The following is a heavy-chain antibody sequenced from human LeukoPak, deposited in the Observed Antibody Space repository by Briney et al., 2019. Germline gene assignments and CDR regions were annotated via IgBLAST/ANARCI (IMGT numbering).Heavy chain of an antibody. CDR2: ISYSGST. J-gene: IGHJ6*03. V-gene: IGHV4-39*01. CDR1: GGSISSSSYY. D-gene: IGHD3-10*01. Sequence: SETLSLTCTVSGGSISSSSYYWAWIRQPPGKGLEWIGTISYSGSTYYNPSLKSRVTISVDTSKNQFSLKLSSVTAADTAVYYCARPGKVSGVYYYYMDVWGKGTTVTVS. CDR3: ARPGKVSGVYYYYMDV.